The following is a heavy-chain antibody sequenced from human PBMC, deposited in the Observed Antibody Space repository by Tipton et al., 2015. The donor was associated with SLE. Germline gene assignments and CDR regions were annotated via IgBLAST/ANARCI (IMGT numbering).Heavy chain of an antibody. CDR1: GASISSGYYS. V-gene: IGHV4-30-2*01. J-gene: IGHJ6*02. Sequence: LRLSCAVSGASISSGYYSWSWVRQPPGKGLEWVGNIYHGGSTYDRPSLKSRVTISVDTSRNQFSLKLTSVTAADTAVYYCAREKSPERGGMGVWGQGTMVTVSS. CDR3: AREKSPERGGMGV. CDR2: IYHGGST. D-gene: IGHD2-2*01.